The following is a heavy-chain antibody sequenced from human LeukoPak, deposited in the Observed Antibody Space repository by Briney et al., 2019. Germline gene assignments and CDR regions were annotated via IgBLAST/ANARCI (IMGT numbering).Heavy chain of an antibody. CDR2: ISFDGSNK. D-gene: IGHD1-26*01. J-gene: IGHJ3*02. V-gene: IGHV3-30*18. CDR1: GFTFSNYG. Sequence: GGSLRLSCAASGFTFSNYGMHWVRQAPGKGLEWVAVISFDGSNKYYADSVKGRFTISRDNSKNTLYLQMNSLRAEDQAVDYCAKSIVGATGDAFDIWGQGTMVTVSS. CDR3: AKSIVGATGDAFDI.